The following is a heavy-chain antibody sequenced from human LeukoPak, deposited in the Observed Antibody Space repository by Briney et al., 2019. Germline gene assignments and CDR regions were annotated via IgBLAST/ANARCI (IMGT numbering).Heavy chain of an antibody. J-gene: IGHJ3*02. CDR3: AKEPPYGSAGEDAFDI. CDR1: GFTFSGNW. Sequence: PGGSLRLSCEASGFTFSGNWMHWVRQAPGKGLVWVSRINGDGRATYYADSLKGRFTISRDNAKNTVYLQMNSLRAEDTALYYCAKEPPYGSAGEDAFDIWGQGTMVTVSS. V-gene: IGHV3-74*01. CDR2: INGDGRAT. D-gene: IGHD3-10*01.